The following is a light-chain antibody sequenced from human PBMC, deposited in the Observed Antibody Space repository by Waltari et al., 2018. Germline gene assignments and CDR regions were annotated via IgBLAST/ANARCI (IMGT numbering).Light chain of an antibody. Sequence: DIQMTQSPSTLSASVGDSVTITCRASQSLSSWLAWYQQKPGKAPQLLVHQASTLESGVPPRFSGSAFGTEFTLTISSLQPDDFAAYYCQQYNSRPWTFGQGTKVEF. CDR1: QSLSSW. CDR2: QAS. CDR3: QQYNSRPWT. J-gene: IGKJ1*01. V-gene: IGKV1-5*03.